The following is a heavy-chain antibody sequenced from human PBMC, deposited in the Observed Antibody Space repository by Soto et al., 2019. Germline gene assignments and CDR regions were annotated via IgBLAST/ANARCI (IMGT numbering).Heavy chain of an antibody. J-gene: IGHJ4*02. CDR1: GGSLVSSSHY. Sequence: SERLSLTCTVYGGSLVSSSHYWGWVRQPPGKGLEWIGSVYYSGSTYYNPSLESRVTISVDKSKNQFSLKLMSLSAADTAVYYCGRLEGLATISYYFDYWGQGALVTVSS. CDR3: GRLEGLATISYYFDY. V-gene: IGHV4-39*01. D-gene: IGHD3-9*01. CDR2: VYYSGST.